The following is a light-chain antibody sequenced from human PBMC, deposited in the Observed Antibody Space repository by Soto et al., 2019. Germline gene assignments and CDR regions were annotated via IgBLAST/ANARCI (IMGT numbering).Light chain of an antibody. CDR3: QRYDSFRT. Sequence: DIQMTQSPSTLSASVGDRVTITCRASQSISNWLAWYQQKPGKVPKLLIYKASTLESGVPSRFSGSASGTEFTLTISSLQPDDFATYYCQRYDSFRTF. CDR1: QSISNW. J-gene: IGKJ1*01. V-gene: IGKV1-5*03. CDR2: KAS.